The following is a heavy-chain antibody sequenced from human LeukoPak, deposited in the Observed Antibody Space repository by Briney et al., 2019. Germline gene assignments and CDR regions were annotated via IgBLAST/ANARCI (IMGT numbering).Heavy chain of an antibody. CDR3: ATNSTTGTSGAFDI. Sequence: GGSLRLSCAASGFTFSSYAMHWVRKAPGQGKEYDSGSSSNGGSTYSANSLKARFTISRDNSKNTLFLQMGSLRAEDMAVYYCATNSTTGTSGAFDIWGQGTMVTVSS. V-gene: IGHV3-64*01. D-gene: IGHD1-1*01. CDR2: SSSNGGST. CDR1: GFTFSSYA. J-gene: IGHJ3*02.